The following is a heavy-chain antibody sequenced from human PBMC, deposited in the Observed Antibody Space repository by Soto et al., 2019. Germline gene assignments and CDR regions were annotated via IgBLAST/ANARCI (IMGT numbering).Heavy chain of an antibody. V-gene: IGHV4-30-4*01. D-gene: IGHD4-17*01. Sequence: SETLSLTCTVSGGSISSVDYYWSWIRQPPGKGLEWIGYIYYSGSTYYNPSLKSRVTISVDTSKNQFSLKLSSVTAADTAVYYCAREVWATVVYNWFDPWGQRTLVTV. CDR3: AREVWATVVYNWFDP. CDR2: IYYSGST. J-gene: IGHJ5*02. CDR1: GGSISSVDYY.